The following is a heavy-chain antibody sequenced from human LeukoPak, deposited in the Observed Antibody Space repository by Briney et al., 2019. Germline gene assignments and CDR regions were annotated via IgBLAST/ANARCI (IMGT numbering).Heavy chain of an antibody. V-gene: IGHV4-59*13. J-gene: IGHJ6*02. CDR1: GGSISSYY. D-gene: IGHD3-10*01. CDR3: ARDSTMVRGVIDSYGMDV. Sequence: SETLSLTCTVSGGSISSYYWSWIRQPPGKGLEWIGYIYYSGYTNYNPSLKSRVTMSVDTSKNQFALKLSSVTAADTAVYYCARDSTMVRGVIDSYGMDVWGQRTTVTISS. CDR2: IYYSGYT.